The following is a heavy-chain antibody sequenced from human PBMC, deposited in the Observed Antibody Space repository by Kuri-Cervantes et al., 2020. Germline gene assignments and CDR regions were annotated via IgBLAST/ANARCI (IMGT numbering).Heavy chain of an antibody. V-gene: IGHV3-48*01. CDR2: ISSSSSTI. CDR3: AREGDYYDSSGYQNFDY. Sequence: GSLRLSCAASGFTFSSYSMNWVRQAPGKGLEWVSYISSSSSTIYYADSVKGRFTISRDNAKNSLYLQMNSLRAEDTAVYYCAREGDYYDSSGYQNFDYWGQGTLVTVSS. J-gene: IGHJ4*02. D-gene: IGHD3-22*01. CDR1: GFTFSSYS.